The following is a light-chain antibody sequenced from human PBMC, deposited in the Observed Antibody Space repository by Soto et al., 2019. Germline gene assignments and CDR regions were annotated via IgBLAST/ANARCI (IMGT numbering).Light chain of an antibody. CDR2: DAS. CDR1: KDIGSA. Sequence: IQLTQSPSSLSASVGDRDTITCRAGKDIGSALAWYQQRPGKAPKLLLYDASNLEAGVPSRFSGSGCGTDFTLTIASLRPEEFASYCCQQCNLFPLTFGGGTKVQIK. V-gene: IGKV1-13*02. J-gene: IGKJ4*01. CDR3: QQCNLFPLT.